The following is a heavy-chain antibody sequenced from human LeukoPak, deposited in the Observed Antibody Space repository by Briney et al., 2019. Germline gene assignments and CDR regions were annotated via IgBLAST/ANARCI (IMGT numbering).Heavy chain of an antibody. J-gene: IGHJ4*02. V-gene: IGHV3-7*03. CDR3: ATAPRAPRGIGPVDY. CDR2: IKPDGGEK. Sequence: GGSLRLSCAASGFTFSSYWMSWVRQAPGKGLEWVANIKPDGGEKNYVDSEKGRFTISRDNAKNSLYLHMNSLRAEDTAVYYCATAPRAPRGIGPVDYWGQGTLVTVSS. D-gene: IGHD3/OR15-3a*01. CDR1: GFTFSSYW.